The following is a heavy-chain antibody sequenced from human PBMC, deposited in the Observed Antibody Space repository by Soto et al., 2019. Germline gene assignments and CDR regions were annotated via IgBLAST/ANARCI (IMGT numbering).Heavy chain of an antibody. CDR3: ARAGSSSWSGYYYYGMDV. J-gene: IGHJ6*02. V-gene: IGHV1-46*01. Sequence: ASVKVSCKASGYTFTSYYMHWVRQAPGQGLEWMGIINPSGGSTSYAQKFQGRVTMTRDTSTSTVYMELSSLRSEDTAVYYCARAGSSSWSGYYYYGMDVWGRGTTVTVSS. CDR2: INPSGGST. CDR1: GYTFTSYY. D-gene: IGHD6-13*01.